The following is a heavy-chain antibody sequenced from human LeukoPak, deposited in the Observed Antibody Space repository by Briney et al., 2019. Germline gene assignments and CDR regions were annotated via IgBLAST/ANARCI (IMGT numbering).Heavy chain of an antibody. Sequence: LAASVKVSCKASGYTFTGYYMHWVRQAPGQGLEWMGWINPNSGGTNYAQKFQGRVTMTRDTSISTAYMELSRLRSDDTAVYYCARHRGNANAFDIWGQGTMVTVSS. CDR3: ARHRGNANAFDI. J-gene: IGHJ3*02. CDR1: GYTFTGYY. D-gene: IGHD1-14*01. CDR2: INPNSGGT. V-gene: IGHV1-2*03.